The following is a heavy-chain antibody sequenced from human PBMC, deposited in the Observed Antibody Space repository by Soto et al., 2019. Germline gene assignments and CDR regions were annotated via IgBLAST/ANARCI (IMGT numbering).Heavy chain of an antibody. CDR3: ARLRSSGYYYRSEAWIDP. D-gene: IGHD3-22*01. V-gene: IGHV4-31*03. CDR1: GGSISSGGYD. CDR2: IYYSGST. Sequence: QVQLQESGPGLVKPSQTLSLTCTVSGGSISSGGYDWSWIRQHPGKGLEWIGYIYYSGSTYYNPSLKSRVTISVDTSKNQFSLKLSSVTAADTAVYYCARLRSSGYYYRSEAWIDPWGQGTLVTVSS. J-gene: IGHJ5*02.